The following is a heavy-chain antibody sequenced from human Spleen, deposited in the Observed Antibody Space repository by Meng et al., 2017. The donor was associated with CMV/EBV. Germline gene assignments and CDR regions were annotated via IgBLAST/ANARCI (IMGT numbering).Heavy chain of an antibody. D-gene: IGHD6-13*01. J-gene: IGHJ4*02. CDR1: GCTFIDYY. V-gene: IGHV1-2*02. CDR2: ISPNSGAT. Sequence: SGCTFIDYYLHGVRQGPGQGLEWMGWISPNSGATNSAKKFQGRVTMTTDTSISTAYMELSRLTSDDTAVYYCARGGDSSSWYAQFDYWGQGTLVTVSS. CDR3: ARGGDSSSWYAQFDY.